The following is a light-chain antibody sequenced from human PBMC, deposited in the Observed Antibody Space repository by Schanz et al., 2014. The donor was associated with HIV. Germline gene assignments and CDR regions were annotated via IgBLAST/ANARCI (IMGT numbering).Light chain of an antibody. CDR2: ADI. CDR1: SSNIKINA. Sequence: QSVLTQPPSASGTPGQRVTISCSGSSSNIKINAVNWYQQLPGTGPKLLIQADIQRPSGVPDRFSGSKSGTSASLAISGLQSEDEADYYCAAWDDSLNGSVVFGGGTKVTVL. CDR3: AAWDDSLNGSVV. J-gene: IGLJ2*01. V-gene: IGLV1-44*01.